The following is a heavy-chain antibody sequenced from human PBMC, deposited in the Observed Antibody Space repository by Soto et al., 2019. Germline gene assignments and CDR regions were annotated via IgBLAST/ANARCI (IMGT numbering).Heavy chain of an antibody. Sequence: SETLSLTCTVSGGSISSSSYYWGWIRQPPGKGLEWIGSIYYSGSTYYNPSLKSRVTISVDTSKNQFSLKLSSVTAADTAVYYCARHAGSSLIREFDPWGQGTLVTVSS. J-gene: IGHJ5*02. D-gene: IGHD6-13*01. CDR2: IYYSGST. CDR1: GGSISSSSYY. CDR3: ARHAGSSLIREFDP. V-gene: IGHV4-39*01.